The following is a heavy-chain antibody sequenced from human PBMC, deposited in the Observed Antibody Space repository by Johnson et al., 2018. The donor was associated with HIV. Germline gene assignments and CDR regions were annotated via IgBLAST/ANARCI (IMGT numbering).Heavy chain of an antibody. V-gene: IGHV3-20*04. D-gene: IGHD1-26*01. CDR3: ARGRGGYYTFDI. CDR1: GFTFSSYA. CDR2: INWNGGST. J-gene: IGHJ3*02. Sequence: VQLVESGGGVVRPGGSLRLSCAASGFTFSSYAMSWVRQAPGKGLEWVSGINWNGGSTGYADSVKGRFTISRDNAKNSLYLQMNSLRAEDTAVYYCARGRGGYYTFDIWGQGTMVTVSS.